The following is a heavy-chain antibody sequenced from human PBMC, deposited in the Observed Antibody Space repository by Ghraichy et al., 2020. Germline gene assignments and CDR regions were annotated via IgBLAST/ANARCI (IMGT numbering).Heavy chain of an antibody. CDR2: IGNSGRYI. V-gene: IGHV3-21*06. CDR1: GYTFSRLG. D-gene: IGHD2/OR15-2a*01. J-gene: IGHJ6*02. CDR3: ARNTEYYFAMDV. Sequence: GGSLRVSCAASGYTFSRLGMNWVRQPPGKGLEWVASIGNSGRYIDYADSVQGRFTIFRDNPKNSVYLQMNSLRVDDTAVYYCARNTEYYFAMDVWGQVTTVTVSS.